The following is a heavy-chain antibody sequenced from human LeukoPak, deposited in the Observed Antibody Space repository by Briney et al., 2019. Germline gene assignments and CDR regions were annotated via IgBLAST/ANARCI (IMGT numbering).Heavy chain of an antibody. CDR3: AKDQDTAMVPFGY. V-gene: IGHV3-30*18. Sequence: PGGSLRLSCAASGFTFSSYGMHWVRQAPGKGLEWVAVISYDGSNKYYADSVKGRFTISRDNSKNTLYLQMNSLRAEDTAVYYCAKDQDTAMVPFGYWGQGTLVTVSS. CDR1: GFTFSSYG. CDR2: ISYDGSNK. D-gene: IGHD5-18*01. J-gene: IGHJ4*02.